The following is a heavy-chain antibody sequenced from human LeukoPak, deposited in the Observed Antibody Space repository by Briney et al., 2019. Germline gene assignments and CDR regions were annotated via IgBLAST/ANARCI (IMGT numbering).Heavy chain of an antibody. CDR2: IKEDGSEK. CDR1: AFTFSTYW. CDR3: ARGVEYCSNSGCYLIYFDH. Sequence: GGSLRLSCAASAFTFSTYWMSWVRQAPGKGLEWVANIKEDGSEKHYVDSVKGRSTISRDNAKSTLYLQMNSLRAEDTAVYYCARGVEYCSNSGCYLIYFDHWGQGTLVTVSS. D-gene: IGHD2-2*01. V-gene: IGHV3-7*01. J-gene: IGHJ4*02.